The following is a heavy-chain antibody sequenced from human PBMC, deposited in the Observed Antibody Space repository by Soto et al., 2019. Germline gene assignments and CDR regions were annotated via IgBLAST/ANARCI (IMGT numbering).Heavy chain of an antibody. CDR1: GFTFSNAW. D-gene: IGHD3-3*01. Sequence: GGSLRLSCAASGFTFSNAWMSWVRQAPGKGLEWVGRIKSKTDGGTTDYAAPVKSRFTISRGDSKNTLYLQMNSLKTEDSAVYYCTTDGVTYDFWSVTYSNYYYYMDVWGKGTTVTVSS. CDR2: IKSKTDGGTT. J-gene: IGHJ6*03. V-gene: IGHV3-15*01. CDR3: TTDGVTYDFWSVTYSNYYYYMDV.